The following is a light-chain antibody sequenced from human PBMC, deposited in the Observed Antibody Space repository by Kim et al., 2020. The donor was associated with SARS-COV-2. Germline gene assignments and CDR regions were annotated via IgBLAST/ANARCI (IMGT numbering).Light chain of an antibody. J-gene: IGLJ2*01. V-gene: IGLV2-14*03. CDR2: DVS. Sequence: QSITLSCTGTSSDIGGYNHVSWYQQHPGKVPKLMIYDVSNRPSGVSNRFSGSKSGNTASLTISGLQAEDEADYYCSSYTSSSTLVVFGGGTKLTVL. CDR1: SSDIGGYNH. CDR3: SSYTSSSTLVV.